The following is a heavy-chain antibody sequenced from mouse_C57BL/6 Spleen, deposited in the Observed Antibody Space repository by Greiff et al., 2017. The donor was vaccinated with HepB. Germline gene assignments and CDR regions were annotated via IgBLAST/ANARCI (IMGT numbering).Heavy chain of an antibody. CDR1: GFTFSDYG. V-gene: IGHV5-17*01. D-gene: IGHD2-3*01. J-gene: IGHJ2*01. CDR2: ISSGSSTI. Sequence: DVHLVESGGGLVKPGGSLKLSCAASGFTFSDYGMHWVRQAPEKGLEWVAYISSGSSTIYYADTVKGRFTISRDNAKNTLFLQMTSLRSEDTAMYYCARGGYYFYYFDYWGQGTTLTVSS. CDR3: ARGGYYFYYFDY.